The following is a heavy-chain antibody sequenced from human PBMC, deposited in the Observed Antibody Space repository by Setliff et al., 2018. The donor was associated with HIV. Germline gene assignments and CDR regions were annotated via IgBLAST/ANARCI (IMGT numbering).Heavy chain of an antibody. CDR2: IRTKVYGGTT. J-gene: IGHJ4*02. CDR1: SFTFSTAW. CDR3: TTDLGRSYHGWNY. Sequence: PGGSLRLSCAASSFTFSTAWMNWVRQAPGKGLEWVGFIRTKVYGGTTEYAASVKGRFTISRDDSKSIAYLQMNSLKTEDTAVYYCTTDLGRSYHGWNYWGQGTLVTVSS. V-gene: IGHV3-49*04. D-gene: IGHD1-26*01.